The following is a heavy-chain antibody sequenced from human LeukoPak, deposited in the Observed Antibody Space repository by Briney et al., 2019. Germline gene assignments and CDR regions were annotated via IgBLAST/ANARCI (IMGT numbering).Heavy chain of an antibody. V-gene: IGHV4-61*01. Sequence: PSETLSLTCTVSGYSISSGYYWSWIRQPPGKGLEWIGYIYYSGSTNYNPSLKSRVTISVDTSKNQFSLKLSSVTAADTAVYYCARGGEDGYPNWFDPWGQGTLVTVSS. CDR2: IYYSGST. CDR3: ARGGEDGYPNWFDP. J-gene: IGHJ5*02. CDR1: GYSISSGYY. D-gene: IGHD5-24*01.